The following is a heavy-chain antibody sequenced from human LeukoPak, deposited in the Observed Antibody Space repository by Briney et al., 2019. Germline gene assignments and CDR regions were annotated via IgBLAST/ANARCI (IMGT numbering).Heavy chain of an antibody. CDR3: ARGVYDWTHYYYYGMDV. V-gene: IGHV3-30-3*01. CDR2: YDGSNK. Sequence: YDGSNKYYADSVKGRFTISRDNSKNTLYLQMNSLRAEDTAVYYCARGVYDWTHYYYYGMDVWGQGTTVTVSS. J-gene: IGHJ6*02. D-gene: IGHD5/OR15-5a*01.